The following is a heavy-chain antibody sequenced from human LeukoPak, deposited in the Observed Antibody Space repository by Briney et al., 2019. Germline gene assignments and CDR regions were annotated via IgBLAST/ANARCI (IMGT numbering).Heavy chain of an antibody. CDR2: INHSGST. CDR3: ARGQSFRGVPFDY. Sequence: SETLSLTCAVYGGSFSGYYWSWIRQPPGKGLEWIGEINHSGSTNYNPSLKSRVTISVDTSKNQFSLKLSSVTAADTAVYYCARGQSFRGVPFDYWGQGTLVTVSS. D-gene: IGHD3-16*01. V-gene: IGHV4-34*01. J-gene: IGHJ4*02. CDR1: GGSFSGYY.